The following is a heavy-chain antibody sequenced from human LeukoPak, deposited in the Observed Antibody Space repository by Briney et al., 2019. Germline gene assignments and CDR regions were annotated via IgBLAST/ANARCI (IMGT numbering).Heavy chain of an antibody. CDR3: ARGTLGGYYYYGMDG. Sequence: KPSAPLSLTCAVYGVSFSGYYWSWIRPPPGKGLEWIGEINHSGSTNYNLSLKSRVTISVDTSKNQFSLKLSSVTAADTAVYYCARGTLGGYYYYGMDGWGQGTTVTVS. V-gene: IGHV4-34*01. CDR2: INHSGST. D-gene: IGHD3-10*01. J-gene: IGHJ6*02. CDR1: GVSFSGYY.